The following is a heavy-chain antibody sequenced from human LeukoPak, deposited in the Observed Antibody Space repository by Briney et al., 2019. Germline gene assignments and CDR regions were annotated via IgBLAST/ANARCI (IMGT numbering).Heavy chain of an antibody. J-gene: IGHJ4*02. D-gene: IGHD4-23*01. CDR1: GGSISSYY. Sequence: SETLSLTCTVSGGSISSYYWSWIRQPPGKGLEWIGEINHSGSTNYNPSLKSRVTISVDTSKNQFSLKLSSVTAADTAVYYCARGLTPYGGKHSDHWGQGTLVTVSS. CDR2: INHSGST. V-gene: IGHV4-34*01. CDR3: ARGLTPYGGKHSDH.